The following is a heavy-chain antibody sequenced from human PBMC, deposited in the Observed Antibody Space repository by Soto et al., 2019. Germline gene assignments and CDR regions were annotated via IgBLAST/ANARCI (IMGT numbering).Heavy chain of an antibody. CDR2: IYNSGST. CDR1: GGSVSSGGYF. V-gene: IGHV4-30-4*01. J-gene: IGHJ4*02. D-gene: IGHD3-3*01. CDR3: ARGPSADKIDF. Sequence: SGTLSLTCTVSGGSVSSGGYFWSWIRQPPGEGLEWIGHIYNSGSTYSNPSLRGRVTISVDTSKSQFSLKLSSVTAADTAVYYCARGPSADKIDFWGQGTLVTVS.